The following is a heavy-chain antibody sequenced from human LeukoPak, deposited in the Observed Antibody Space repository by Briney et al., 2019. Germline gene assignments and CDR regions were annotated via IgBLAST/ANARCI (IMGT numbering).Heavy chain of an antibody. J-gene: IGHJ6*02. Sequence: GESLKSSCRGSGYRFTNYWIGWVRQMPGRGLEWMGIIYPGDSDTRYSPSFQGQVTISADKSISTAYLQWSSLKASDTAMYYCARRGVATNGYYYYGMDVWGQGTTVTVSS. CDR3: ARRGVATNGYYYYGMDV. CDR2: IYPGDSDT. D-gene: IGHD5-12*01. CDR1: GYRFTNYW. V-gene: IGHV5-51*01.